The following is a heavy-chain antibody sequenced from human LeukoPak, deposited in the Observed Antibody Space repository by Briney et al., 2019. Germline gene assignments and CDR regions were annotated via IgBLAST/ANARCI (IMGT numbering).Heavy chain of an antibody. J-gene: IGHJ4*02. V-gene: IGHV3-30*18. CDR2: ISYDGSNK. CDR1: GFTFSSYG. CDR3: AKYPRDYSNYYLDY. Sequence: GTSLRLSCAASGFTFSSYGMHWVRQAPSKGLEWVAVISYDGSNKYYADSVKGRFTISRDNSKNTLYLQMNSLRAEDTAVYYCAKYPRDYSNYYLDYWGQGTLVTVSS. D-gene: IGHD4-11*01.